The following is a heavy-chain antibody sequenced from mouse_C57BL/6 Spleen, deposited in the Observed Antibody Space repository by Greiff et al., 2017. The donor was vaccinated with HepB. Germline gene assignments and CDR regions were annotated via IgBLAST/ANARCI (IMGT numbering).Heavy chain of an antibody. CDR1: GFTFSSYA. CDR3: ERDTQWNGFAY. J-gene: IGHJ3*01. Sequence: EVQGVESGGGLVKPGGSLKLSCAASGFTFSSYAMSWVRQTPEKRLEWVATISDGGSYTYYPDNVKGRFTISRDNAKNNLYLQMSQLKSEDTAMYYCERDTQWNGFAYWGQGTLVTVAA. CDR2: ISDGGSYT. V-gene: IGHV5-4*01.